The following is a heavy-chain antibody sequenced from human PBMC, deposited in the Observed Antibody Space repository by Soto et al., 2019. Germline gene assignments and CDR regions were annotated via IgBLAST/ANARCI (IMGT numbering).Heavy chain of an antibody. CDR1: GFTFSSYG. D-gene: IGHD2-15*01. CDR3: ARDKGWAFDI. CDR2: IWYDRSNK. J-gene: IGHJ3*02. Sequence: QVQLVESGGGVVQPGRSLRLSCAASGFTFSSYGMDWVCQAPGKGLEWVAVIWYDRSNKYYADSVKGRFTISRDNSKNTLYLQMNSLRAEDTAVYYCARDKGWAFDIWGQGTMVTVSS. V-gene: IGHV3-33*01.